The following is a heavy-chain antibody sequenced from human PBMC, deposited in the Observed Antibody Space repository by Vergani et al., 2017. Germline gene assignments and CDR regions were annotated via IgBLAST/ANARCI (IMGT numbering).Heavy chain of an antibody. CDR1: GFTFSSYG. Sequence: QVQLVESGGGVVQPGRSLRLSCAASGFTFSSYGMHWVRQAPGKGLEWVAVISYDGSNKYYADSVKGRFTISRDNSKNTLYLQMNSLRAEDTAVYYCAKDSVLDYVWGSYRPPHMDVWGKGTTVTVSS. D-gene: IGHD3-16*02. J-gene: IGHJ6*04. V-gene: IGHV3-30*18. CDR3: AKDSVLDYVWGSYRPPHMDV. CDR2: ISYDGSNK.